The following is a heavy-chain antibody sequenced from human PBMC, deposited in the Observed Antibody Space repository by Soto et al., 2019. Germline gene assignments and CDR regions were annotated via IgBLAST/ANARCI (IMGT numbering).Heavy chain of an antibody. Sequence: PSEALSLTCTVSGDSISSYYWSWIRQPPGKGLEWIGYIYYRGTTKYNPSLKSRVTMSVDTSKNQFSLRLNSVTAADTAVYYCASGYYDSSGYQYYLDLWGQGTLVTVSS. V-gene: IGHV4-59*01. D-gene: IGHD3-22*01. J-gene: IGHJ4*02. CDR1: GDSISSYY. CDR3: ASGYYDSSGYQYYLDL. CDR2: IYYRGTT.